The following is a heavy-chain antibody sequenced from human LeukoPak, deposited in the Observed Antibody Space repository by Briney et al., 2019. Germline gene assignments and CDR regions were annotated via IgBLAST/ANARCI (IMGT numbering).Heavy chain of an antibody. V-gene: IGHV1-2*06. CDR3: ARDLPRKLVPAAIDY. Sequence: ASVKVSFKASGYTFTGYYMHWVRQAPGQGLEWMGRINPNSGGTYYAQKFQGRVTMTRDTSISTAYMELSRLRSDDTAVYYCARDLPRKLVPAAIDYWGQGTLVTVSS. J-gene: IGHJ4*02. CDR1: GYTFTGYY. CDR2: INPNSGGT. D-gene: IGHD2-2*02.